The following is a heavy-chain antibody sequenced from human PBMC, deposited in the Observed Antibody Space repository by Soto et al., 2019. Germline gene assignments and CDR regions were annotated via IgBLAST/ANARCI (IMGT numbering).Heavy chain of an antibody. Sequence: EVQLLESGGGLVQPGGSLRLSCAGSGFTFSTYAMSWVRQAPGKGLEWVSTISTSGDSTYYADSVKGRFTISRDNSKNTVYLQMNSLTAEDTAVYYCAQIVVVAATYNWFDPWGQGTLVTVSS. V-gene: IGHV3-23*01. D-gene: IGHD2-15*01. CDR1: GFTFSTYA. J-gene: IGHJ5*02. CDR3: AQIVVVAATYNWFDP. CDR2: ISTSGDST.